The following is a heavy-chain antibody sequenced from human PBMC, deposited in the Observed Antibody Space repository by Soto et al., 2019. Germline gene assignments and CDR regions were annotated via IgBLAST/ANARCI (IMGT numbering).Heavy chain of an antibody. CDR3: ARGFYSTSWYFLFDF. J-gene: IGHJ4*02. CDR1: GYTFIDHY. V-gene: IGHV1-46*01. CDR2: LNPSGGGA. D-gene: IGHD6-13*01. Sequence: QVQLVQSGAEVKTPGASMKVSCKASGYTFIDHYIHWVRQAPGQGLEWMGMLNPSGGGASYALKCQGRVTMTRDTSTSTVYMELSGLTSEDTTVYYCARGFYSTSWYFLFDFWGQGTLVTVSS.